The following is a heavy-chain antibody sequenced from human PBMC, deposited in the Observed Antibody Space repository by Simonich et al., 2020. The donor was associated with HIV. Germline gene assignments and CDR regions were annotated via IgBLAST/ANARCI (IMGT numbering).Heavy chain of an antibody. V-gene: IGHV3-48*03. CDR1: GFTFNSYE. CDR2: ISSSGSPI. J-gene: IGHJ4*02. CDR3: ATLGYCSGGSCSYFDY. Sequence: CAASGFTFNSYEMNWVRQAPGKGLEWVSYISSSGSPIYYEDSVKGRFTISRDNAKNSLYLQMNSLRAEDTAVYYCATLGYCSGGSCSYFDYWGQGTLVIVSS. D-gene: IGHD2-15*01.